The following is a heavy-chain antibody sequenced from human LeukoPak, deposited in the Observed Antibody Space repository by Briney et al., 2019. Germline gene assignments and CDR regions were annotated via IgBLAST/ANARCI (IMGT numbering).Heavy chain of an antibody. D-gene: IGHD2-21*01. CDR1: GYTFTSYD. CDR3: ARNRVNSRWFDP. Sequence: GASVKVSCKASGYTFTSYDINWVRQATGQGLEWMGWMNPNSGNTGYAQKFQGRVTMTRNTSTSTAYMELSSLRSEDTAVYYCARNRVNSRWFDPWGQGTLVTVSS. CDR2: MNPNSGNT. J-gene: IGHJ5*02. V-gene: IGHV1-8*01.